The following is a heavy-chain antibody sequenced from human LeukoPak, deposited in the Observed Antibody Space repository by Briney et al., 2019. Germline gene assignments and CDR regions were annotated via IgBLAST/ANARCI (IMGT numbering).Heavy chain of an antibody. CDR1: GGSISSYY. D-gene: IGHD2-2*01. CDR3: ARHARYCSSTSCYWFDP. Sequence: SETLSLTCTVSGGSISSYYWSWIRQPPGKGLEWIGYIYHSGSTNYNPSLKSRVTISVDTSKNQFSLKLSSVTAADTAVYYCARHARYCSSTSCYWFDPWGQGTLVTVSS. CDR2: IYHSGST. V-gene: IGHV4-59*08. J-gene: IGHJ5*02.